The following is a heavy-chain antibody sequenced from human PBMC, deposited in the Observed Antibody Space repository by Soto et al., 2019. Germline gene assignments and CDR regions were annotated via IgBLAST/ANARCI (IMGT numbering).Heavy chain of an antibody. D-gene: IGHD3-3*01. V-gene: IGHV3-7*03. CDR3: ARDVGPVTIFGEALSGYFDF. CDR2: IKEDGSER. Sequence: GGSLRLSCAVSGFSFGNYWMSWVRQAPGKGLEWLATIKEDGSERYYLDSVKGRFTISRDNAKDSLSLQMNSLRGEDTAFYYCARDVGPVTIFGEALSGYFDFWGQGTLVTVSS. J-gene: IGHJ4*02. CDR1: GFSFGNYW.